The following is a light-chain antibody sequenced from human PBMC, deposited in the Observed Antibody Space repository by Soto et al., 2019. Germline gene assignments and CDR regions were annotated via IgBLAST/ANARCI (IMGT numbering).Light chain of an antibody. CDR3: QQSGTSTPT. Sequence: IVLTQSPGTRSLSPGERATLSWRASQSVGRSLAWYQQKPGQAPRLLIYDASNRATGIPARFSGSGSGTDCTITISRLEKEDFSVYYCQQSGTSTPTFGQGTKVDIK. CDR2: DAS. J-gene: IGKJ1*01. CDR1: QSVGRS. V-gene: IGKV3-20*01.